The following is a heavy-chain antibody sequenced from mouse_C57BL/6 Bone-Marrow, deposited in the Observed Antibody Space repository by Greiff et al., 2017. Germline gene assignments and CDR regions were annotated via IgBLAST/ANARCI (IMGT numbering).Heavy chain of an antibody. CDR2: IDPEDGDT. J-gene: IGHJ2*01. V-gene: IGHV14-2*01. CDR3: AKTLPITTRGRDTEYYFDY. Sequence: VQLQQSGAELVKPGASVKLSCTASGFHIKDYYMHWVKQRTEQGLEWIGRIDPEDGDTKYAPKFQGKATLPAHTSSHTAYLQLSSLTSEDTAVYYWAKTLPITTRGRDTEYYFDYWGQGTTLTVSS. D-gene: IGHD2-4*01. CDR1: GFHIKDYY.